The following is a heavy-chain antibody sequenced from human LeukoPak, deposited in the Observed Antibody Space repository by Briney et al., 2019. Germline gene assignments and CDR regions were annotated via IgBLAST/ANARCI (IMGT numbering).Heavy chain of an antibody. CDR2: ISAYKGNT. D-gene: IGHD6-13*01. V-gene: IGHV1-18*01. CDR3: ARKSGYSSSYGDY. Sequence: ASVKVSCKASGYTFSSYGISWVRQAPGQGLEWLGWISAYKGNTKYAQKLQDRVTMTTDTSTSTAYMELRSLRSADTAVYYCARKSGYSSSYGDYWGQGTLVTVSS. CDR1: GYTFSSYG. J-gene: IGHJ4*02.